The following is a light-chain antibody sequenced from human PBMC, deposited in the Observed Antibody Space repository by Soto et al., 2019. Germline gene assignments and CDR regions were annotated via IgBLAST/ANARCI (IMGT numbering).Light chain of an antibody. Sequence: DIPMTQSPSTLSASVGDRVTITCRASQSISSWLAWYQQKPGKAPKLLIYDASSLESGVPSRFGGSGSGAEFTLTISSLQPDDFATYYCQQYNSFSQTFGQGTTV. CDR2: DAS. J-gene: IGKJ1*01. CDR3: QQYNSFSQT. V-gene: IGKV1-5*01. CDR1: QSISSW.